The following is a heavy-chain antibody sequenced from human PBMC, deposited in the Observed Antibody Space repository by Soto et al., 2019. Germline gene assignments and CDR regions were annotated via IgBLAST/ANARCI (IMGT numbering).Heavy chain of an antibody. CDR2: ISGSGGGT. D-gene: IGHD1-26*01. CDR3: AKARATITPAPGSY. Sequence: GGSLRLSCAASGFTVSSNYMTWVRQAPGKGLEWVSAISGSGGGTYYADSVEGRFTISRDNSKNTLYLQMNSLRVDDTAIYYCAKARATITPAPGSYWGQGTLVTVSS. CDR1: GFTVSSNY. J-gene: IGHJ1*01. V-gene: IGHV3-23*01.